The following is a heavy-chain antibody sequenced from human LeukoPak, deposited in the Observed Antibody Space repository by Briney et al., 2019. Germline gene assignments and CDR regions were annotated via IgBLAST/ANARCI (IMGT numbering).Heavy chain of an antibody. CDR3: ARGVGVRGVNVYYYYGMDV. CDR1: GGSISSGDYY. D-gene: IGHD3-10*01. J-gene: IGHJ6*02. CDR2: IYYSGST. V-gene: IGHV4-30-4*01. Sequence: PSETLSLTCTVSGGSISSGDYYWSWIRQPPGNGLEWIGYIYYSGSTYYNPSLKSRVTISVDTSKNQFSLKLSSVTAADTAVYYCARGVGVRGVNVYYYYGMDVWGQGTTVTVSS.